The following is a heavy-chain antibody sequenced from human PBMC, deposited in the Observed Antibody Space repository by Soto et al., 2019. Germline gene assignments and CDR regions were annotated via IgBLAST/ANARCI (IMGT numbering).Heavy chain of an antibody. CDR2: ISAHHGDT. CDR1: GYTFTSYG. CDR3: ARDTMVTSNWFDT. J-gene: IGHJ5*02. Sequence: QVRLVQSGSEVKKPGASVKVSCKASGYTFTSYGFSWVRQAPGQGLEWVGWISAHHGDTNYAQKFQGRVTMTTDTSTSTAYMELRSLISDDTAVYYCARDTMVTSNWFDTWGKGTLVTVSS. V-gene: IGHV1-18*01. D-gene: IGHD4-17*01.